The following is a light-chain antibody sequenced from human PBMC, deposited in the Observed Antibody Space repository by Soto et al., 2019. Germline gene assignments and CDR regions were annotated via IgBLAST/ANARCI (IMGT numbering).Light chain of an antibody. J-gene: IGKJ1*01. V-gene: IGKV1-5*03. CDR3: QQYNTYWT. CDR1: QSVSSW. Sequence: DIQMTQSPFTLSASIGDRVTITCRASQSVSSWLAWYQQKPGKAPKLLIYKVSNLQSGVPSRFSGSGSGTEFTLTISNLQPDDFATYYCQQYNTYWTFGQGTKVEIK. CDR2: KVS.